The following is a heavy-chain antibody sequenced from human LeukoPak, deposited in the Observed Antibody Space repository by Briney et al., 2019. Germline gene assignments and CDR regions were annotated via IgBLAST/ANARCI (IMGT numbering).Heavy chain of an antibody. Sequence: SETLSLTCTVSGGSISSSSYYWGWIRQPPGKGLEWIGSIYYSGSTYYNPSLKSRVTISVDTSKNQFSLKLSSVTAADTAVYYCARSYGGYSYYYMDVWGKGTTVTVSS. D-gene: IGHD4/OR15-4a*01. CDR1: GGSISSSSYY. V-gene: IGHV4-39*07. CDR3: ARSYGGYSYYYMDV. J-gene: IGHJ6*03. CDR2: IYYSGST.